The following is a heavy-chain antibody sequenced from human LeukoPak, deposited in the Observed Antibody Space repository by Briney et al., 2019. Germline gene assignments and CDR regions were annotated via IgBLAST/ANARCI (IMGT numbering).Heavy chain of an antibody. Sequence: PGTSLRLSCAASGFTFSSYAIHWVRQAPGKGLEWVAVISFDGTDAFYADSVKGRFTISRDNSKNTLYLQMNSLRAEDTAVYYCARDSSSWYGTPYFAYWGQGTLVTVSS. CDR1: GFTFSSYA. D-gene: IGHD6-13*01. CDR2: ISFDGTDA. V-gene: IGHV3-30*04. CDR3: ARDSSSWYGTPYFAY. J-gene: IGHJ4*02.